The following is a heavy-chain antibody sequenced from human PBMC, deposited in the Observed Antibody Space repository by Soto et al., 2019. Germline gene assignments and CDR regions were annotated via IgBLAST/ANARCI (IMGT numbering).Heavy chain of an antibody. D-gene: IGHD4-17*01. CDR2: INPNSGGT. J-gene: IGHJ6*02. CDR1: GYTFTGYY. V-gene: IGHV1-2*02. CDR3: ARENDGESGYYYYGMDV. Sequence: ASVKVSCKASGYTFTGYYMHWVRQAPGQGLEWMGWINPNSGGTNYAQKFQGRVTMTRDTSISTAYMELSRLRSDDTAVYYCARENDGESGYYYYGMDVWGQGTTVTVSS.